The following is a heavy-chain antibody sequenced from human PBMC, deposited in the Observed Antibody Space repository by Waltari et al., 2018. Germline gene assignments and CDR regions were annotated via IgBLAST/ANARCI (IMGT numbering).Heavy chain of an antibody. CDR1: GFTFGDYA. V-gene: IGHV3-49*03. J-gene: IGHJ4*02. Sequence: EVQLVESGGGLVQPGRSLRLSCTASGFTFGDYAMSWFRQAPGKGLEWVGFIRSKAYGGTTEYAASVKGRFTISRDDSKSIAYLQMNSLKTEDTAVYYCTRPYGDSPWGYWGQGTLVTVSS. D-gene: IGHD6-13*01. CDR3: TRPYGDSPWGY. CDR2: IRSKAYGGTT.